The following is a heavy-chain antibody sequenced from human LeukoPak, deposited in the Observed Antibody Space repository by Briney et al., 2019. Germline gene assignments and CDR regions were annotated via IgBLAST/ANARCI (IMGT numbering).Heavy chain of an antibody. CDR3: PKNWEHRRDWFDL. CDR2: ISFTGSNS. Sequence: GGSLRLSCVASGFTFSSYAMNWVRQAPGKGLEWVSAISFTGSNSYYADSVKGRFTISRDNSKNTMYLQMEDLRAEDTATYYCPKNWEHRRDWFDLWGQGTLVTVSS. CDR1: GFTFSSYA. D-gene: IGHD1/OR15-1a*01. V-gene: IGHV3-23*01. J-gene: IGHJ5*02.